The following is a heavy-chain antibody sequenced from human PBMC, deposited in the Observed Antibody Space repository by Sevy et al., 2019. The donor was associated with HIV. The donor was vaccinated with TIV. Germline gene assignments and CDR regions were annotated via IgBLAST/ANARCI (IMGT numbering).Heavy chain of an antibody. J-gene: IGHJ6*02. CDR1: GFILSDYY. V-gene: IGHV3-11*01. D-gene: IGHD4-17*01. CDR2: ISGSGDDTI. Sequence: GGSLRLSCAASGFILSDYYMSWVRQAPGKGLEWVSYISGSGDDTIYYADSVKGRFTISRDNTKKSLYLQMNSLRAEDTAVYYCARDHVKDGDLGDYYYYAMDVWGQGTTVTVSS. CDR3: ARDHVKDGDLGDYYYYAMDV.